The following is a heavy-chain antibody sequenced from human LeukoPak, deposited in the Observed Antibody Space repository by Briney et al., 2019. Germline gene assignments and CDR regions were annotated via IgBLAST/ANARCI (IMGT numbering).Heavy chain of an antibody. Sequence: SETPSRNCAVYGGAFSGYYWSWIRQPPGKGLEWIGKINHSGSTNYNPSLKSRVTISVDTSKNQFSLKLSSVTAADTAVYYCARCPTYCSSTSCLSYYYYMDVWGKGTTVTVSS. D-gene: IGHD2-2*01. CDR2: INHSGST. CDR3: ARCPTYCSSTSCLSYYYYMDV. J-gene: IGHJ6*03. CDR1: GGAFSGYY. V-gene: IGHV4-34*01.